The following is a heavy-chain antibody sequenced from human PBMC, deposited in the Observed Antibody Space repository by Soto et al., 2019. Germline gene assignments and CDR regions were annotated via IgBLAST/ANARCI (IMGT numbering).Heavy chain of an antibody. Sequence: EVQLVESGGGSVQPGGSLRLSCEASGFTFSSYWMHWVRQSPGKGLVWVSRISSDGSSTSYGDSVKGRFTVSRDNAKNTLYLQMSCLSAEDTAIYYCARRGGVTGRQYWGQGTLVSVSS. CDR2: ISSDGSST. V-gene: IGHV3-74*02. J-gene: IGHJ1*01. CDR3: ARRGGVTGRQY. CDR1: GFTFSSYW. D-gene: IGHD3-9*01.